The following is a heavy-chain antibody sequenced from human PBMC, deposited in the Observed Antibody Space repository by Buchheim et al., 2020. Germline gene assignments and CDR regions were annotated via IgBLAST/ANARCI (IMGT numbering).Heavy chain of an antibody. CDR3: AKDLRLTTVTTNYYYYYGMDV. CDR2: ISYDGSNK. J-gene: IGHJ6*02. Sequence: QVQLVESGGGVVQPGRSLRLSCAASGFTFSSYGMHWVRQAPGKGLEWVAVISYDGSNKYYADSVKGRFTISRDNSKNTLYLQMNSLRAEDTAVYYCAKDLRLTTVTTNYYYYYGMDVWGQGTT. V-gene: IGHV3-30*18. D-gene: IGHD4-17*01. CDR1: GFTFSSYG.